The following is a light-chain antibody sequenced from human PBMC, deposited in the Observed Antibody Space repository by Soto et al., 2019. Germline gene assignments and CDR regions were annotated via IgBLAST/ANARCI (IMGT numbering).Light chain of an antibody. CDR2: KAS. CDR1: QSISSW. Sequence: DIQMTQSPSTLSASLGDRVTIACRASQSISSWLAWYQQKPGKAPKLLIYKASSLESGVPSRFSGSGSGTEFTLTISSLQPEDFATYYCQQSYSPPPITFGQGTRLEIK. J-gene: IGKJ5*01. CDR3: QQSYSPPPIT. V-gene: IGKV1-5*03.